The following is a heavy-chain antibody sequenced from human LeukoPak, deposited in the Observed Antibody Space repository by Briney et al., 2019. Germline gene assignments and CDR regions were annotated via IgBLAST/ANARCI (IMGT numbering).Heavy chain of an antibody. CDR1: GGSISSYY. Sequence: SETLSLTCTVSGGSISSYYWSWIRQPPGKGLEWIGYIYYNGSTKYNPSLKSRVTISVDTSKNQFSLKLSSVTAADTAVYYCAREGRSSSRPGDGMDVWGQGTTVTVSS. CDR3: AREGRSSSRPGDGMDV. D-gene: IGHD6-13*01. CDR2: IYYNGST. J-gene: IGHJ6*02. V-gene: IGHV4-59*01.